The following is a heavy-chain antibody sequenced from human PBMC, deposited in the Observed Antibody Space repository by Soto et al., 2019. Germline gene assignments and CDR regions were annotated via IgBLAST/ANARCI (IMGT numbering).Heavy chain of an antibody. CDR1: GGSISSSSYY. Sequence: SETLSLTCTVSGGSISSSSYYWGWIRQPPGKGLEWIGSIYYSGSTYYNPSLKSRVTISVDTSKNQFSLKLSSVTAADTAVYYCARHLVVPAAILYYFDYWGQGTLVTVSS. J-gene: IGHJ4*02. V-gene: IGHV4-39*01. D-gene: IGHD2-2*01. CDR3: ARHLVVPAAILYYFDY. CDR2: IYYSGST.